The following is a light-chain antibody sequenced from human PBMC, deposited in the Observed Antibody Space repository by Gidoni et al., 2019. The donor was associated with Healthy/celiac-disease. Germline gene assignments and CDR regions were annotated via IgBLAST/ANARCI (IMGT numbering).Light chain of an antibody. CDR2: LGS. CDR3: MQAVQTPWT. CDR1: QSLLHSNGYNY. J-gene: IGKJ1*01. Sequence: DIVMTQSPLSLPVTPGEPASISCRSSQSLLHSNGYNYLDWYLQKPGQSPQLLIYLGSNRASGVPDRFCGSGSGTDFTLKISRVEAEDVGVYYCMQAVQTPWTFGQGTKVEIK. V-gene: IGKV2-28*01.